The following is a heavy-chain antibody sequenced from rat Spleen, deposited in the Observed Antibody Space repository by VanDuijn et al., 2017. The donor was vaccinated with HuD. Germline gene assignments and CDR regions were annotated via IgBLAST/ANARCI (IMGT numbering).Heavy chain of an antibody. CDR3: ARRHYGYTDYFDY. V-gene: IGHV5-29*01. D-gene: IGHD1-11*01. CDR1: GFTFSNYG. CDR2: ISSDGGST. Sequence: EVQLVKSGGGLVQPGRSMKLSCAASGFTFSNYGMAWVRQAPTKGLEWVATISSDGGSTYYRDSVKGRFTISRDNAKSTLSLQMDSLRSEDTATYYCARRHYGYTDYFDYWGQGVMVPVSS. J-gene: IGHJ2*01.